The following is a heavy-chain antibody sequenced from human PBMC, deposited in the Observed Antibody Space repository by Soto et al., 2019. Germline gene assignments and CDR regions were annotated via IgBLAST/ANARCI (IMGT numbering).Heavy chain of an antibody. J-gene: IGHJ4*02. CDR2: MQPSTGRT. CDR1: GYSFTSLD. Sequence: QVQLVQSGAEVREPGASVKVSCKASGYSFTSLDINWVRQTAGQGLEWMGWMQPSTGRTGYAQKFQGRVTMTRDTPINTAYMELTTLTSDHTAFYYCARGVSAGVDYWGQGTLVTVSS. D-gene: IGHD1-26*01. V-gene: IGHV1-8*01. CDR3: ARGVSAGVDY.